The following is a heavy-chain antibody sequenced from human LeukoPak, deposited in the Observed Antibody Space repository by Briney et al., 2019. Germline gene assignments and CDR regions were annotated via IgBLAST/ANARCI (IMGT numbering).Heavy chain of an antibody. D-gene: IGHD3-10*01. V-gene: IGHV4-59*11. J-gene: IGHJ4*02. CDR2: IYYNGII. Sequence: SETLSLTCIVSGDSITNHYWSLIRRPPGKGLEWFGYIYYNGIINYNPSLKSRVTISVDTSRNQFSMKLNSVTAADTAVYYCAGSGGLANTGEVFDYWGQGTLVTVSS. CDR3: AGSGGLANTGEVFDY. CDR1: GDSITNHY.